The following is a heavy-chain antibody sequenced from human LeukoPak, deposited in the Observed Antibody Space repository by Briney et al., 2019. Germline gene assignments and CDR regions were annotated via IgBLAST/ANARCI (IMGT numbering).Heavy chain of an antibody. CDR2: IKYDGSYT. CDR1: GFTFSAFY. J-gene: IGHJ6*03. CDR3: ARDSYYYDSSGYHRYYYYMDV. V-gene: IGHV3-7*01. D-gene: IGHD3-22*01. Sequence: GGSLRLSCIASGFTFSAFYMSWVRQSPGKGLERLAHIKYDGSYTYYLDSVKGRFTISRDNAKNSLYLQMNSLRAEDTAVYYCARDSYYYDSSGYHRYYYYMDVWGKGTTVTVSS.